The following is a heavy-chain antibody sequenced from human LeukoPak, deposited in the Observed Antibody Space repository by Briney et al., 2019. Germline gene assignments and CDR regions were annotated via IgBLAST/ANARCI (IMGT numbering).Heavy chain of an antibody. CDR1: GFTFSNYA. V-gene: IGHV3-30*04. CDR2: ISYDGTNK. J-gene: IGHJ4*02. Sequence: GGSLRLSCGASGFTFSNYAMHWVRQAPGKGLTWLAVISYDGTNKYYAASVKGRFTISRDNSNNMVYLEMDSLRFEDTALYYCARDLRITFFGVVTATGGLDSWGQGTLVTVSS. D-gene: IGHD3-3*01. CDR3: ARDLRITFFGVVTATGGLDS.